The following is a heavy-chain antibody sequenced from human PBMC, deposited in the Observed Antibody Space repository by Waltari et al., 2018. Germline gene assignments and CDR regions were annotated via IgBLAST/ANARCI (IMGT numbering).Heavy chain of an antibody. D-gene: IGHD6-19*01. CDR1: GGTFSSYA. J-gene: IGHJ4*01. CDR3: ARSGGVAVGGTDY. Sequence: QVQLVQSGAEVKKPGSSVKVSCKASGGTFSSYAITWVRQVPGQGLEWMGRIIRIFGAANYAQKFQGRVTITADKSTSTAYMELSSLGSEDRAVYCCARSGGVAVGGTDYWGQGTLVTVSS. V-gene: IGHV1-69*08. CDR2: IIRIFGAA.